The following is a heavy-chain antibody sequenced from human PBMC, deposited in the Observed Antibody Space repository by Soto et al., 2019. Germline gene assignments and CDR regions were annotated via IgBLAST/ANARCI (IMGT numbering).Heavy chain of an antibody. J-gene: IGHJ5*02. CDR2: IYPGDSDT. Sequence: GESLKISCKGSGYSFTSYWIGWVRQMPGKGLEWMGIIYPGDSDTRYSPSFQGQVTISADKSISTAYLQWSSLKASDTAMYYCARSGTLWFGELLSDNWFDPWGQGTLVTVSS. CDR1: GYSFTSYW. D-gene: IGHD3-10*01. CDR3: ARSGTLWFGELLSDNWFDP. V-gene: IGHV5-51*01.